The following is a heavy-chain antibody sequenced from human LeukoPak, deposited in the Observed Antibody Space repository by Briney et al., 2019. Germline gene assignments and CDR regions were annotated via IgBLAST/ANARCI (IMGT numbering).Heavy chain of an antibody. Sequence: SETLSLTCTVSGGSLSSGDYYWSWIRQPPGKGLEWIGYIYYSGSTYYNPSLKSRVTISVDTSKNQFSLKLSSVTAADTAVYYCARGGGYQLRGGEYFQHWGQGTLVTVSS. CDR2: IYYSGST. CDR1: GGSLSSGDYY. D-gene: IGHD2-2*01. CDR3: ARGGGYQLRGGEYFQH. J-gene: IGHJ1*01. V-gene: IGHV4-30-4*08.